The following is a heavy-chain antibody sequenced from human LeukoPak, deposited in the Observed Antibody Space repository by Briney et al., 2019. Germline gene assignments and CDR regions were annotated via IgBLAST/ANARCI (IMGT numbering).Heavy chain of an antibody. Sequence: PGGSLRLSCAASGFTFSNAWMSWVRQAPGKGLEWVGRTKSKTDGGTTDYAAPVKGRFTISRDDSKNTLYLQMNSLKTEDTAVYYCTTDPDYYDSSGYSDYWGQGTLVTVSS. CDR1: GFTFSNAW. J-gene: IGHJ4*02. D-gene: IGHD3-22*01. V-gene: IGHV3-15*01. CDR2: TKSKTDGGTT. CDR3: TTDPDYYDSSGYSDY.